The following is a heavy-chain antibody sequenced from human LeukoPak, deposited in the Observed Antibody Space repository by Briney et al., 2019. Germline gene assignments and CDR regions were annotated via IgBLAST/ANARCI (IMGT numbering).Heavy chain of an antibody. Sequence: ASVKVSCKASGYTFTSYYMHWVRQAPGQGLEWMGIINPSGGSTSYAQKFQGRVTMTRDTSTSTVYMGLSSLRSEDTAVYYCARDGHYDILTGYFQDWGQGTLVTVSS. D-gene: IGHD3-9*01. CDR2: INPSGGST. J-gene: IGHJ1*01. V-gene: IGHV1-46*01. CDR1: GYTFTSYY. CDR3: ARDGHYDILTGYFQD.